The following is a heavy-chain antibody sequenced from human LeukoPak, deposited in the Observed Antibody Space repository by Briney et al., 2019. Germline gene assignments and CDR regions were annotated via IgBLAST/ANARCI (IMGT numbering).Heavy chain of an antibody. CDR2: IIPIFGTA. CDR1: GGTFSSYA. V-gene: IGHV1-69*06. CDR3: ARGLEARSLERTPYYYYYYMDV. J-gene: IGHJ6*03. Sequence: GASVKVSCKASGGTFSSYAISWVRQAPGQGLEWMGGIIPIFGTANYAQEFQGRVTITADKSTSTAYMELSSLRSEDTAVYYCARGLEARSLERTPYYYYYYMDVWGKGTTVTVSS. D-gene: IGHD1-1*01.